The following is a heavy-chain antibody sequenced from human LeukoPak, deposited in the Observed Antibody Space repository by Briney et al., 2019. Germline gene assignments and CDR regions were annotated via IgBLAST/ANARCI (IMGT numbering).Heavy chain of an antibody. CDR1: GFTFSSYA. V-gene: IGHV3-30*04. CDR2: ISYDGSNK. J-gene: IGHJ1*01. CDR3: AREGSGGRWLGLAEYFQP. D-gene: IGHD6-19*01. Sequence: QPGRSLRLSCAASGFTFSSYAMHWVRQAPGKGLEWVAVISYDGSNKYYADSVKGRFTISRDNSKNTLYLQMNSLRAEDTAVYYCAREGSGGRWLGLAEYFQPWGQGTLVTVSS.